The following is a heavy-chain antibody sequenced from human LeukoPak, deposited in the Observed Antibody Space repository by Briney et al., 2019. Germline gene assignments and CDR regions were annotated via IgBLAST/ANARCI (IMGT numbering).Heavy chain of an antibody. CDR1: GYTLTELS. CDR2: FDPEDGET. D-gene: IGHD1-26*01. CDR3: ATGIVGATAFDY. V-gene: IGHV1-24*01. J-gene: IGHJ4*02. Sequence: ASVKVSCKVSGYTLTELSMHWVRQAPGKGLEWMGGFDPEDGETIYAQKFQGRVTMTEDTSTDTAYMELSSLRSEDTAVYYCATGIVGATAFDYWGQGTLATVSS.